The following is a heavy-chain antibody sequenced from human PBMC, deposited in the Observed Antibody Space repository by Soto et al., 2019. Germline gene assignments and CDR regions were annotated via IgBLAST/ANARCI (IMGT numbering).Heavy chain of an antibody. CDR1: GYTFTGYY. D-gene: IGHD2-2*01. CDR2: INPNSGGT. Sequence: QVQLVQSGAEVKKPGASVKVSCKASGYTFTGYYMHWVRQAPGQGLEWMGWINPNSGGTNYAQKFQGRVTMTRDTSISTDYMELSRLRYDDTAVYYCARVLGNRHCSSTSCYRYYYFDYWGQGTLVAVSS. V-gene: IGHV1-2*02. CDR3: ARVLGNRHCSSTSCYRYYYFDY. J-gene: IGHJ4*02.